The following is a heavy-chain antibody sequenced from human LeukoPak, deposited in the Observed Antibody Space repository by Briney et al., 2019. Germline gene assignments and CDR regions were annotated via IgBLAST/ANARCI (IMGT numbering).Heavy chain of an antibody. J-gene: IGHJ4*02. Sequence: GGSLRLSCAASGFTFSGSAMHWVRQASGKGLEWVGRIRSKANSYATAYAASVKGRFTISRDDSKNTLYLQMNSLRAEDTAVYYCAKDRSSGWPYSFDYWGQGTLVTVSS. CDR1: GFTFSGSA. V-gene: IGHV3-73*01. CDR3: AKDRSSGWPYSFDY. CDR2: IRSKANSYAT. D-gene: IGHD6-19*01.